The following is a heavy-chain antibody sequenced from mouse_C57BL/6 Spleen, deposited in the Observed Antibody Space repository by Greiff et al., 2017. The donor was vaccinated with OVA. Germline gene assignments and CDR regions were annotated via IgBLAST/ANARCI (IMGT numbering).Heavy chain of an antibody. CDR3: ARGRNYEGY. CDR1: GYTFTDYY. J-gene: IGHJ2*01. Sequence: EVQLQQSGPELVKPGASVKISCKASGYTFTDYYMNWVKQSHGKSLEWIGDINPNNGGTSYNQKFKGKATLTVDKSSSTAYMELRSLTSEDSAVYDCARGRNYEGYWGQGTTLTVSS. D-gene: IGHD2-1*01. V-gene: IGHV1-26*01. CDR2: INPNNGGT.